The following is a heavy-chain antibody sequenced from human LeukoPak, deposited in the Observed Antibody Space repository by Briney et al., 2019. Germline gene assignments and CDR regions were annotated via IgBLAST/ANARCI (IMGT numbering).Heavy chain of an antibody. J-gene: IGHJ6*03. CDR3: ARGGYSSSAVYYYYYYMDV. D-gene: IGHD6-6*01. CDR2: INWNGGST. V-gene: IGHV3-20*04. CDR1: GFTFDDYG. Sequence: GGSLRLSCAASGFTFDDYGMSWVRQAPGKGLEWVSGINWNGGSTGYADSVKGRFTISRDSAKNSLYLQMNSLRAEDTALYYCARGGYSSSAVYYYYYYMDVWGKGTTVTVSS.